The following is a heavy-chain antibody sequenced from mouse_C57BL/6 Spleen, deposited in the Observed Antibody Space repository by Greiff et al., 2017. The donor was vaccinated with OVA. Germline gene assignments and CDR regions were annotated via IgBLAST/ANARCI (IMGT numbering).Heavy chain of an antibody. CDR2: ISYDGSN. D-gene: IGHD1-1*01. V-gene: IGHV3-6*01. J-gene: IGHJ3*01. CDR1: GYSITSGYY. CDR3: ASGDYGMAY. Sequence: DVQLVESGPGFVKPSQSLSLTCSVTGYSITSGYYWYWLRPFPGKQLEWTGYISYDGSNYYTASVKNRFSISRDTAKNPFFLKLNSVTTEDTATYYCASGDYGMAYWGQGTLVTVSA.